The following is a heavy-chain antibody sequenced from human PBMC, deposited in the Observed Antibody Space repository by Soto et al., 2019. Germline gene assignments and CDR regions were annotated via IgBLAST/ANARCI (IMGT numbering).Heavy chain of an antibody. D-gene: IGHD2-2*01. CDR3: AREAFGGMYQRYYYYYGMDV. V-gene: IGHV6-1*01. J-gene: IGHJ6*02. CDR1: GDSVSSNSAA. Sequence: SQTLSLTCAISGDSVSSNSAAWNWIRQSPSRGLEWLGRTYYRSKWYNDYAVSVKSRITINPDTSKNQFSLQLNSVTPEDTAVYYCAREAFGGMYQRYYYYYGMDVWGQGTTVTVSS. CDR2: TYYRSKWYN.